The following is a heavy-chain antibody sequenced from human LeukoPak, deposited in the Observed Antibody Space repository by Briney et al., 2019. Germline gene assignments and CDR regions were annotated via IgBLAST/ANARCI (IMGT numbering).Heavy chain of an antibody. CDR2: IKQDGSEK. CDR3: ARDKYSYGSSNGGYDY. J-gene: IGHJ4*02. V-gene: IGHV3-7*01. D-gene: IGHD5-18*01. Sequence: GGSLRLSCAASGFTFSSYWMGWVRQAPGKGLEWVANIKQDGSEKYYVDSVKGRFTISRDNAKNSLYLQMNSLRAEDTAVYYCARDKYSYGSSNGGYDYWGQGTLVTVSS. CDR1: GFTFSSYW.